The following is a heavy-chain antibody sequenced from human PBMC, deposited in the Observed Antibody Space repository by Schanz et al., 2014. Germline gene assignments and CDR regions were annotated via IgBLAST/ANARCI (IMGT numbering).Heavy chain of an antibody. D-gene: IGHD3-16*01. CDR2: ISPSGGST. Sequence: QVQLVQSGSEVKKPGSSVKVSCKASGGTFSSFAIFWVRLAPGQGFEWMGLISPSGGSTSYAQKFQGRVTLARDRATGHVFMELGGFPSEDPAVYYLGRGGGAYPQKYGMDVWGQGTTVTVSS. V-gene: IGHV1-46*01. J-gene: IGHJ6*02. CDR3: GRGGGAYPQKYGMDV. CDR1: GGTFSSFA.